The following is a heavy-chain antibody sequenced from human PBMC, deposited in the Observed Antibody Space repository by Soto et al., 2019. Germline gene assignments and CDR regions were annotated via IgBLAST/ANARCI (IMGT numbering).Heavy chain of an antibody. D-gene: IGHD3-9*01. CDR1: GFTFSDYY. Sequence: GGALRVSCAASGFTFSDYYMSWIRQAPGKGLEWVSYISSSSSYTNYADSVNGRFTISRDNAKNSLYLQMNSLRAEDTAVYYCFPSLRDYGMDVWGQGTTVTVSS. V-gene: IGHV3-11*06. J-gene: IGHJ6*01. CDR3: FPSLRDYGMDV. CDR2: ISSSSSYT.